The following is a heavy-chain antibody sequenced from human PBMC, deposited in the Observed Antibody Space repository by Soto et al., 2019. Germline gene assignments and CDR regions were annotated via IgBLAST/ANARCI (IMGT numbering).Heavy chain of an antibody. CDR2: INPDGSTT. CDR1: GVTFSSYW. D-gene: IGHD4-4*01. V-gene: IGHV3-74*01. CDR3: ARVPTTVTTPGMDV. J-gene: IGHJ6*02. Sequence: PGGSLRLSCAASGVTFSSYWMHWVRQAPGEGLMWVSRINPDGSTTSYADSVKGRFTISRDNAKNTLYLQMNSLRVEDTAVYYCARVPTTVTTPGMDVWGQGTTVTVSS.